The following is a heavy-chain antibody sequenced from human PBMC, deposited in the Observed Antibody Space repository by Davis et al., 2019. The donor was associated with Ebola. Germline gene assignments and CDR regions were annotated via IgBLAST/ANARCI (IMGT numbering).Heavy chain of an antibody. Sequence: SETLSLTCTVSGGSISGYYWTWIRQPPGRRLEWIGYIYDSGSTNYSPSLKSRVTMSLDTSKNQFSLRLSSVTAADTAVFYCARSNYGSGSYDSWGQGALVTVSS. CDR1: GGSISGYY. CDR3: ARSNYGSGSYDS. J-gene: IGHJ5*01. V-gene: IGHV4-59*01. CDR2: IYDSGST. D-gene: IGHD3-10*01.